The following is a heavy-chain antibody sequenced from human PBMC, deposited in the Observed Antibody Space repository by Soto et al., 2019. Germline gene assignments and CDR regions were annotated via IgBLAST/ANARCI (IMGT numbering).Heavy chain of an antibody. CDR3: ARDQVVVPAATYYYYGMDV. CDR2: IYYSGST. Sequence: QVQLQESGPGLVKPSQTLSLTCTVSGGSISSGGYYWSWIRQHPGKGLEWIGYIYYSGSTYYNPSLKSRVTISVDTSKNQFSLKLRSVTAADTAVYYCARDQVVVPAATYYYYGMDVWGQGTTVTVSS. V-gene: IGHV4-31*03. D-gene: IGHD2-2*01. CDR1: GGSISSGGYY. J-gene: IGHJ6*02.